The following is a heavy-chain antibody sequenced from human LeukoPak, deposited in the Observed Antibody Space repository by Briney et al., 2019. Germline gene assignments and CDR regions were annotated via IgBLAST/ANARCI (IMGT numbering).Heavy chain of an antibody. D-gene: IGHD3-9*01. CDR1: GFTFSTYG. J-gene: IGHJ4*02. Sequence: GGSLRLSCAASGFTFSTYGMSWVRQAPGKGLEGVSTLSTSTTRTYYADSVKGRFTISRDNSKRTLYLQMNSLRAEDTAVYYCAKDSGVLRHFDWLSYFDYWGQGTPVTVSS. CDR3: AKDSGVLRHFDWLSYFDY. CDR2: LSTSTTRT. V-gene: IGHV3-23*01.